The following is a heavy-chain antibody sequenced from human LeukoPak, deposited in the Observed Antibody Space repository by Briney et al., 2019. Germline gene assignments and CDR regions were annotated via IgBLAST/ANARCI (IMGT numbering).Heavy chain of an antibody. V-gene: IGHV4-39*01. Sequence: PSETLSLTCTVTGDSITSTSYNWGWIRQPPGKGLEWIGSIYYTGTTYYNPSLRSRLSMSVDTSKNQFFLRLKSVTAADTAIYYCARPGSPYDP. J-gene: IGHJ5*02. CDR3: ARPGSPYDP. D-gene: IGHD2-15*01. CDR1: GDSITSTSYN. CDR2: IYYTGTT.